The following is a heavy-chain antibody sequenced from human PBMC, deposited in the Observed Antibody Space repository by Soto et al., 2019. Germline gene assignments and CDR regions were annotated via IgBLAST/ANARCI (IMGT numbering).Heavy chain of an antibody. CDR2: INPTSGDT. D-gene: IGHD5-12*01. CDR3: ARHNGYWAWFDP. CDR1: GYTFTGYY. J-gene: IGHJ5*02. V-gene: IGHV1-2*02. Sequence: QVQLVQSGAEVKKPGASVKVSCRASGYTFTGYYIHWVRQAPGQGLEWMGWINPTSGDTNYAQKFQGRVTMTRDTSIYTAFMGLSRLTFDDTAVYYCARHNGYWAWFDPWGQGTLVTVSS.